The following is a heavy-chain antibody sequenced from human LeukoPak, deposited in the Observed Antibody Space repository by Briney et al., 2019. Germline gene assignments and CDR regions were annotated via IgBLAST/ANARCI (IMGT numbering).Heavy chain of an antibody. CDR2: ISGSGGST. Sequence: GGSLTLSCAASGFTFSSYAMSWVRQAPGKGLEWVSAISGSGGSTYYADSVKGRFTISRDNSKNILYLQMNSLRAEDTAVYYCAKSPDCYFDYWGQGTLVTVSS. CDR1: GFTFSSYA. J-gene: IGHJ4*02. D-gene: IGHD3/OR15-3a*01. CDR3: AKSPDCYFDY. V-gene: IGHV3-23*01.